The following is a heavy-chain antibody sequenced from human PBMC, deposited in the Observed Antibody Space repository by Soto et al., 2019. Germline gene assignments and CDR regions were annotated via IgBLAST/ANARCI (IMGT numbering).Heavy chain of an antibody. D-gene: IGHD4-4*01. J-gene: IGHJ5*02. Sequence: PSETLSLTCTVSGGSISSYYWIWIRQPAGKGLEWIGRIYTSGSTNYNPSLKSRVTMSVDTSKNQFSPKLSSVTAADTAVYYRARDPYSNNNWFDPWGQGTLVTVSS. CDR3: ARDPYSNNNWFDP. V-gene: IGHV4-4*07. CDR2: IYTSGST. CDR1: GGSISSYY.